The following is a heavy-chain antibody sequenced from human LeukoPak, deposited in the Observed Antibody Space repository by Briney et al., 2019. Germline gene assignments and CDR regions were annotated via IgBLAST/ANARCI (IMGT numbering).Heavy chain of an antibody. V-gene: IGHV1-69*05. CDR1: GGSFSSYT. CDR3: ARERSTAARTNWFDP. J-gene: IGHJ5*02. Sequence: SVKVSCKASGGSFSSYTISWVRQAPGPGLEWMGRITPISGTANYAQRFQGRVTITTGESASTAYMELSSLRSEDAAVYYCARERSTAARTNWFDPWGQGTLVTVSS. CDR2: ITPISGTA. D-gene: IGHD1-14*01.